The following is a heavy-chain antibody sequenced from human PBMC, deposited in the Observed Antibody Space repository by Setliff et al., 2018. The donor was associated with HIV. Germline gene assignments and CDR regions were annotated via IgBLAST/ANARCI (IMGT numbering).Heavy chain of an antibody. CDR3: ARTTYYDILTGPA. CDR1: GGSFSGYY. J-gene: IGHJ5*02. V-gene: IGHV4-34*01. CDR2: IKQSENT. D-gene: IGHD3-9*01. Sequence: SETLSLTCTVYGGSFSGYYWSWIRQPPGMGLEWIGEIKQSENTNYNPSLKSRVTISADPSKNQFSLKLSSVTAADTAVYYCARTTYYDILTGPAWGQGTLVTVSS.